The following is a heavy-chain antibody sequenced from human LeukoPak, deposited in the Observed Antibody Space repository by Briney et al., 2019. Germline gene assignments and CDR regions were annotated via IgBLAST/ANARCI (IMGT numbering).Heavy chain of an antibody. J-gene: IGHJ4*02. CDR2: ISSSSNYV. D-gene: IGHD3-9*01. Sequence: GVSLRLSCAASGFTFSDYAMNWVRQAPGKGLEWVSSISSSSNYVYNAASVQGRFTISRDNTKTSLYLQMNILTAEDTAVYYCTRDFDWFRNQFDYWGQGTLVTVSS. V-gene: IGHV3-21*01. CDR3: TRDFDWFRNQFDY. CDR1: GFTFSDYA.